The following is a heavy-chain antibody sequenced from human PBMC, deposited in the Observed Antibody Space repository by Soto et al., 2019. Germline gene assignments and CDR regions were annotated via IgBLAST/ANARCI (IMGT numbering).Heavy chain of an antibody. Sequence: QVQMVQSANEVKRPGASVKVSCKASGYTFTTYGISWVRQAPGQGLEWMGWISAYYGDTKYAPKVQGRVTLTRDVSTNTAYMELRSLRSDDTAMYFCVRESEPMRRMITLAYWGQGTLVSVSS. J-gene: IGHJ4*02. CDR3: VRESEPMRRMITLAY. V-gene: IGHV1-18*01. CDR1: GYTFTTYG. CDR2: ISAYYGDT. D-gene: IGHD1-20*01.